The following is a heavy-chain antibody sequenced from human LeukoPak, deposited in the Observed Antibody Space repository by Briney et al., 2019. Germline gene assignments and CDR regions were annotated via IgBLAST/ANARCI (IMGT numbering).Heavy chain of an antibody. CDR2: IFDSGYS. CDR1: GGSISSGTSS. J-gene: IGHJ5*02. Sequence: SETLTLTCTVSGGSISSGTSSWCWIRQHPGKGLEWLGYIFDSGYSYYNPSLKSRLSMSVDTSKNRFSLTLSSVTAADTAIYYCAKTNTPDNWFDPWGQGTLVTVSS. V-gene: IGHV4-31*03. CDR3: AKTNTPDNWFDP.